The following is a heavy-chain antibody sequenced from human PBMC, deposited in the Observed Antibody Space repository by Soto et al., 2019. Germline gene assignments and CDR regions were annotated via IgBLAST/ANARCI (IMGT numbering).Heavy chain of an antibody. V-gene: IGHV4-59*01. CDR1: GGSISSYY. D-gene: IGHD6-19*01. Sequence: SETLSLTCTVSGGSISSYYWSWIRQPPGKGLEWIGYIYYSGSTNYNPSLKSRVTISVDTSKNQFSLKLSSVTAADTAVYYCARGGEQWLVVSAFDIWGQGTMVTVSS. J-gene: IGHJ3*02. CDR2: IYYSGST. CDR3: ARGGEQWLVVSAFDI.